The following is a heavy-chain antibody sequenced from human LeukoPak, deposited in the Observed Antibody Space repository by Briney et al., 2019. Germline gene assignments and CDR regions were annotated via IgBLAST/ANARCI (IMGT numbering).Heavy chain of an antibody. CDR2: LKQDGSDE. V-gene: IGHV3-7*01. D-gene: IGHD3-16*01. CDR1: GFTFSSYW. CDR3: ARLDGHSYDSDPFYHYAMDV. J-gene: IGHJ6*02. Sequence: PGGSLRLSCAASGFTFSSYWMSWVRQAPGKGLEWVASLKQDGSDEKYVDSVKGRFIISRDNGKNSVSLQMNSLRAEDTAVYFCARLDGHSYDSDPFYHYAMDVWGQGTTVTVSS.